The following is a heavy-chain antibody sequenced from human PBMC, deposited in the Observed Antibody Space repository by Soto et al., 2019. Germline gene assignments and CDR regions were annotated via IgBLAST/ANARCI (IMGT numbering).Heavy chain of an antibody. CDR2: IVVGSGNT. J-gene: IGHJ4*02. D-gene: IGHD2-8*01. CDR3: AANSPNLSGYFDY. Sequence: SVKVSCKASGFTFTSSAVQWVRQARGQRLEWIGWIVVGSGNTNYAQKFQERVTITRDMSTSTAYMELSSLRSEDTAVYYCAANSPNLSGYFDYWGQGTLVTVSS. V-gene: IGHV1-58*01. CDR1: GFTFTSSA.